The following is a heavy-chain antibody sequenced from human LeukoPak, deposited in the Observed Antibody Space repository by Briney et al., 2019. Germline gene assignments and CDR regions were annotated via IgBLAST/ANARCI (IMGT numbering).Heavy chain of an antibody. J-gene: IGHJ3*02. D-gene: IGHD1-20*01. Sequence: SETLSLTCRVSGVSISSGSNYWGWIRQPPGKTLEWIGSIYSSGSTYYNPSLKSRVTISVDTSKNQFSLKLSSVTAADTAVYYCARGVNNWNVDVFDIWGQGTMVTVSS. V-gene: IGHV4-39*07. CDR2: IYSSGST. CDR3: ARGVNNWNVDVFDI. CDR1: GVSISSGSNY.